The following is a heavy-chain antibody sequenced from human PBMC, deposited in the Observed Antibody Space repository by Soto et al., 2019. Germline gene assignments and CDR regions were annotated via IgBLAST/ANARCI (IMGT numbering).Heavy chain of an antibody. CDR1: GFTFSSYA. CDR3: ARGAWELAAAASTEGWFAP. Sequence: QVQLVESGGGVGQPGRSLRLSCAASGFTFSSYAMHWVRQAPGKGLEWVAVISYDGSNKYYADSVKGRFTISRDNSKNTLYLQMNSLRAEDTAVYYCARGAWELAAAASTEGWFAPWGQGTLVTVSS. J-gene: IGHJ5*02. CDR2: ISYDGSNK. V-gene: IGHV3-30-3*01. D-gene: IGHD6-13*01.